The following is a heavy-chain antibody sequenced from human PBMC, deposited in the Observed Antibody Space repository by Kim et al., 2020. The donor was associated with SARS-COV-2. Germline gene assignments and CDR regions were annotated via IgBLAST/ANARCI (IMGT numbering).Heavy chain of an antibody. CDR1: GFTFSSYA. CDR2: IYSGGSST. J-gene: IGHJ4*02. D-gene: IGHD6-13*01. Sequence: GGSLRLSCAASGFTFSSYAMSWVRQAPGKGLEWVSVIYSGGSSTYYADSVKGRFTISRDNSKNTLYLQMNSLRAEDTAVYYCAKFSSSWFGFDYWGQGTLVTVSS. V-gene: IGHV3-23*03. CDR3: AKFSSSWFGFDY.